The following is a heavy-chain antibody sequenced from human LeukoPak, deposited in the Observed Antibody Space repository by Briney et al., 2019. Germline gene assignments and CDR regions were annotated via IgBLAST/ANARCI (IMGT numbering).Heavy chain of an antibody. CDR3: ARPWGSPALSTGY. V-gene: IGHV1-2*02. J-gene: IGHJ4*02. CDR2: INPNSGGT. CDR1: GYTFTAYY. D-gene: IGHD7-27*01. Sequence: GASVKVSCKASGYTFTAYYMHWVRQAPGQGLEWMGWINPNSGGTNYAQKFQSRVTMTRDTSISTAYMELSRLRSDDTAVYYCARPWGSPALSTGYWGQGTLVTVSS.